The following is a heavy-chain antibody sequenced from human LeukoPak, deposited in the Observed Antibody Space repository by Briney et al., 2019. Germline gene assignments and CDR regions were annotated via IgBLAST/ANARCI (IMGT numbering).Heavy chain of an antibody. CDR1: GYSFTTYW. Sequence: GESLKISCKGSGYSFTTYWIAWVRQMPGEGLEWMGIIYPGDSDTRYSPSFQGQVTISADKSISTAYLQWSSLKASDSAMYYCARHEYSNHATFDPWGQGTLVTVSS. J-gene: IGHJ5*02. CDR3: ARHEYSNHATFDP. CDR2: IYPGDSDT. V-gene: IGHV5-51*01. D-gene: IGHD4-11*01.